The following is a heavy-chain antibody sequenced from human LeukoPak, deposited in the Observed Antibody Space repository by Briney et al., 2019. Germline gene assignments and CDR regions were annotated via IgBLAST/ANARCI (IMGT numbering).Heavy chain of an antibody. CDR2: IKQDGSEK. V-gene: IGHV3-7*01. J-gene: IGHJ4*02. CDR1: RFTFSRYW. CDR3: AKDIAPMYYYDSSGYYGDY. D-gene: IGHD3-22*01. Sequence: GGSLRLSCAASRFTFSRYWMSWVRQAPGKGLEWVANIKQDGSEKYYVDSVKGRFTISRDNSKNTLYLQMNGLRAEDTAVYYCAKDIAPMYYYDSSGYYGDYWGQGTLVTVSS.